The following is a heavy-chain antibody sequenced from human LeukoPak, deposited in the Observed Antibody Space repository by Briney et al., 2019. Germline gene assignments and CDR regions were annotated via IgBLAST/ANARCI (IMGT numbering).Heavy chain of an antibody. D-gene: IGHD3-22*01. Sequence: GGSLRLSCVASGFTFSGYAMSWVRQVPGKGLNWVTAITGNGGTTYYADSVKGRFTISRDNSKNTLYLQTNSLRAEDTAVYYCANLIDSSGYYYVSWGQGTLVTVSS. J-gene: IGHJ4*02. CDR2: ITGNGGTT. CDR1: GFTFSGYA. CDR3: ANLIDSSGYYYVS. V-gene: IGHV3-23*01.